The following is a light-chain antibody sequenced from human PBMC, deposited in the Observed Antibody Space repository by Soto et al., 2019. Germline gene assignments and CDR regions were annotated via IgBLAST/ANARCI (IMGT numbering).Light chain of an antibody. CDR3: QQYATPPRT. CDR1: QTVSYSY. Sequence: EIVLTQSPGTLSLSPGERATLSCRASQTVSYSYLAWYQQKPGQAPRLLIYGASNRATGIPDRFSGSGSGTDFTLTIRRLGPEDFAVYYCQQYATPPRTFGQGTKVEIK. J-gene: IGKJ1*01. CDR2: GAS. V-gene: IGKV3-20*01.